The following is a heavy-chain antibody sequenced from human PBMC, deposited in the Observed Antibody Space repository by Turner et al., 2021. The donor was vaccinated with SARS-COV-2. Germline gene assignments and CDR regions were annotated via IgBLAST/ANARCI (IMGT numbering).Heavy chain of an antibody. D-gene: IGHD1-26*01. V-gene: IGHV4-39*02. CDR2: IYYSGST. J-gene: IGHJ6*02. Sequence: QLQLQESGPGLVKPSETLSPTCTVPGRPISSSSYYWGWIRQPPGKGLEWIGSIYYSGSTYDNPSLKSRVTISVDTSKNQFALKLRAVTAADTAVYYCAGEVVVLTTTHYGMDVWGQGTTVTVSS. CDR1: GRPISSSSYY. CDR3: AGEVVVLTTTHYGMDV.